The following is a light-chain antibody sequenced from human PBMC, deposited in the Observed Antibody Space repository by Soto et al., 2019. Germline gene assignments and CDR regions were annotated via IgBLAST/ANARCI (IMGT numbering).Light chain of an antibody. Sequence: ETVLTQSPATLSMSPGERANLSCRASQSVSNYLAWYQQKPGQAPRLLIYDASNRATGIPARFSGSRSGRDFTLTISSLDHEDFAFYYCQQRSTWPGTFGQGTKLEIK. CDR2: DAS. V-gene: IGKV3-11*02. CDR3: QQRSTWPGT. J-gene: IGKJ2*01. CDR1: QSVSNY.